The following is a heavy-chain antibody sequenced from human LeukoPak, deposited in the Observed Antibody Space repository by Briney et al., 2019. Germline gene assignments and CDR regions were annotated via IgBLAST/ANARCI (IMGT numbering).Heavy chain of an antibody. CDR1: GRTFSSYA. D-gene: IGHD5-12*01. CDR3: AREYRGIVATITYYYYYGMDV. Sequence: SGKVSCKASGRTFSSYAISWVRQAPGQGLEWMGGIIPILGIANYAQKFQGRVTITADKSTSTAYMELSSLRSEDTAVYYCAREYRGIVATITYYYYYGMDVWGQGTTVTVSS. CDR2: IIPILGIA. J-gene: IGHJ6*02. V-gene: IGHV1-69*04.